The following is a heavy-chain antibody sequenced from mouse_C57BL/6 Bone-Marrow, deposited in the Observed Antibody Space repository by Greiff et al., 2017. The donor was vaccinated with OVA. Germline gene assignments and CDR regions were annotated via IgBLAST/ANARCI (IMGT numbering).Heavy chain of an antibody. CDR1: GYTFTSYW. J-gene: IGHJ3*01. CDR3: ASAVFAY. Sequence: QVQLQQPGAELVKPGASVKLSCTASGYTFTSYWMQWVNQRPGQGLEWIGEIDPSDSYTNYNQKFKGKATLTVDTSSSTAYMQLNSLTSEDAAVYYCASAVFAYWGQGTLVTVSA. V-gene: IGHV1-50*01. CDR2: IDPSDSYT.